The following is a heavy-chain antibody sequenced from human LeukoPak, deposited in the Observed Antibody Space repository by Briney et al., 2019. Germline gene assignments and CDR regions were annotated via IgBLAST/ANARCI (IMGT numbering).Heavy chain of an antibody. CDR3: ARDRATPFTPQEYFQH. D-gene: IGHD1-26*01. J-gene: IGHJ1*01. CDR1: GGSISSGDYY. CDR2: IYYSGST. Sequence: SETLSLTCTVSGGSISSGDYYWRWIRQPPGKGLEWIGYIYYSGSTYYNPSLKSRVTISVDTAKNQFSLKLSSVTAADTAVYYCARDRATPFTPQEYFQHWGQGTLVTVSS. V-gene: IGHV4-30-4*08.